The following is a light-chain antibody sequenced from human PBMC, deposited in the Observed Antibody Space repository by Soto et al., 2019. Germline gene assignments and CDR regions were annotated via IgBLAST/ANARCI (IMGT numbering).Light chain of an antibody. CDR1: TSNIGAPYD. CDR3: QSYDISLHNYV. J-gene: IGLJ1*01. CDR2: GDN. Sequence: LAQPPSVSGAPGQRVSISCTGSTSNIGAPYDVHWYQHLPGTAPRLLIYGDNNRPSGVPDRSSGSKSGTSASLAITRLQAEDEADYYCQSYDISLHNYVFGTGTKVTVL. V-gene: IGLV1-40*01.